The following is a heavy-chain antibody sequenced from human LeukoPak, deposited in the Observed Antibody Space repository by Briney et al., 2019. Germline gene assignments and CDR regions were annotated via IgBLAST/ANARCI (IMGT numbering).Heavy chain of an antibody. J-gene: IGHJ6*03. CDR2: IIPIFGTA. V-gene: IGHV1-69*05. CDR3: ARAICSTSCHNYYYYYMDV. CDR1: GGTFSSYA. D-gene: IGHD2-2*02. Sequence: GASVKVSCKASGGTFSSYAISWVRQAPGQGLEWMGGIIPIFGTANYAQKFQGRVTITTDESTSTAYMELSSLRSEDTAVYYCARAICSTSCHNYYYYYMDVWGKGTTVTVSS.